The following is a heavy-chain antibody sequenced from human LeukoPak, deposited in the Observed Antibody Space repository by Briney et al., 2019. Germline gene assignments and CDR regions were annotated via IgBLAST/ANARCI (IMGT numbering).Heavy chain of an antibody. J-gene: IGHJ4*02. CDR3: ARESTGTPFDY. Sequence: GGSLRLSCAASGFTFSSYDMHWVRQATGKGLEWVSAIGTAGDTYYPGSVKGRFTISRENAKNSLYLQMNSLRAEDTAVYYCARESTGTPFDYWGQGTLVTVSS. CDR1: GFTFSSYD. V-gene: IGHV3-13*01. D-gene: IGHD2-15*01. CDR2: IGTAGDT.